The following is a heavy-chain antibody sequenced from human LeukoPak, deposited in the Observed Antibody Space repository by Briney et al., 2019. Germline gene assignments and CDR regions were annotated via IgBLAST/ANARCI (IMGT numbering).Heavy chain of an antibody. V-gene: IGHV1-46*01. J-gene: IGHJ4*02. CDR1: GYTFTSYL. Sequence: ASVKVSCKASGYTFTSYLIHWVRQAPGQGLEWLGIINPSGGSTSYAQKFQGRVTLTRDTSTNTVCMELSSLRSEDTAVYYCARGLGSGSYYGYWGQGTLVTVSS. D-gene: IGHD1-26*01. CDR3: ARGLGSGSYYGY. CDR2: INPSGGST.